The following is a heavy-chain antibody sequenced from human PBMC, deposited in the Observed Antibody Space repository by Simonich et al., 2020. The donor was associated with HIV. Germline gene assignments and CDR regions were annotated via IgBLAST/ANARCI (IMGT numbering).Heavy chain of an antibody. CDR1: GHSLAELS. Sequence: QVQLVQSGAEVKKPGASVKVSCKVSGHSLAELSMNWVRQTPGRGLEWMRRFDPDRGETIYAHKLQGSVTMTEDTSTDTAYREIRGLRSEDTALYYCATWEVKDDVLTGFTYWYFDLWGRGTLVTVSS. CDR2: FDPDRGET. J-gene: IGHJ2*01. CDR3: ATWEVKDDVLTGFTYWYFDL. D-gene: IGHD3-9*01. V-gene: IGHV1-24*01.